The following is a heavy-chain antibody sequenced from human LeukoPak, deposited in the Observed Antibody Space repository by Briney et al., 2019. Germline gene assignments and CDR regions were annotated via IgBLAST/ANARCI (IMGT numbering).Heavy chain of an antibody. V-gene: IGHV3-7*01. CDR1: GFTFSSYA. D-gene: IGHD5-18*01. Sequence: GGSLRLSCAASGFTFSSYAMHWVRQAPGKGLEWVANIKQDGSEKYYVDSVKGRFTISRDNAKNSLYLQMNSLRAEDTAVYYCARGYSYGYPFDYWGQGTLVTVSS. CDR3: ARGYSYGYPFDY. J-gene: IGHJ4*02. CDR2: IKQDGSEK.